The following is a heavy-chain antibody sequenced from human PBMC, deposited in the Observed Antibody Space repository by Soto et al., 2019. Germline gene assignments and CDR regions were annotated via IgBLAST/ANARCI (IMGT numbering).Heavy chain of an antibody. Sequence: QVQLVQSGAEVKKPGASVKVSCKASGYTFTGYYMHWVRQAPGQGLEWMGWINPNSGGTNYAQKFQGRVTMTRDTSISTAYMELSRLRSDDTAVYYCARGVPDFWSGYSLSDYWGQGTLVTVSS. D-gene: IGHD3-3*01. CDR2: INPNSGGT. J-gene: IGHJ4*02. V-gene: IGHV1-2*02. CDR3: ARGVPDFWSGYSLSDY. CDR1: GYTFTGYY.